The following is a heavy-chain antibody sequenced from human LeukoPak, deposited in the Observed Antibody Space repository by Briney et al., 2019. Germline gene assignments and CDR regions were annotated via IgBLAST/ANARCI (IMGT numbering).Heavy chain of an antibody. Sequence: SQTLSLTCTVSGVSITSGTYYWTWIRQPAGKGLEWIGRIYSTGRVNYNPSLKSRVTLSVDTSKNQFSLKLSSVTAADTAVYYCARRTPQPRPKLVVLVAGTRGNWFDPWGQGTLVTVSS. V-gene: IGHV4-61*02. D-gene: IGHD6-19*01. CDR1: GVSITSGTYY. J-gene: IGHJ5*02. CDR2: IYSTGRV. CDR3: ARRTPQPRPKLVVLVAGTRGNWFDP.